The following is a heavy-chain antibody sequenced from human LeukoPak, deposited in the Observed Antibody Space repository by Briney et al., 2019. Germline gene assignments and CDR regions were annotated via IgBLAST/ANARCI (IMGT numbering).Heavy chain of an antibody. J-gene: IGHJ4*02. D-gene: IGHD6-13*01. CDR2: ISSSSSYI. CDR3: ARAGIAAAGPFDY. V-gene: IGHV3-21*01. Sequence: GGSLRLSCAASKFTFSSYNMNWVRQAPGKGLEWVSSISSSSSYIYYADSVKGRFTISRDNAKNSLYLQMNSLRAEGTAVYYCARAGIAAAGPFDYWGQGTLVTVSS. CDR1: KFTFSSYN.